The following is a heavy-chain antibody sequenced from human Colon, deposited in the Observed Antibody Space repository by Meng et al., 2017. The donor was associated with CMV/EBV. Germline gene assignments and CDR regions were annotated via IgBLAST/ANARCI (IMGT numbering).Heavy chain of an antibody. V-gene: IGHV1-69*06. CDR1: GDTFSDYS. CDR2: IIPAFQKT. D-gene: IGHD2-2*01. CDR3: ATGTANCYACSYNMDV. Sequence: SVKVSCKASGDTFSDYSITWVRQAPGQGLEWMGGIIPAFQKTNYAQNFQGRITITADKATNTVYLEMISLSTNDTASYYCATGTANCYACSYNMDVWGQGTTVTVSS. J-gene: IGHJ6*02.